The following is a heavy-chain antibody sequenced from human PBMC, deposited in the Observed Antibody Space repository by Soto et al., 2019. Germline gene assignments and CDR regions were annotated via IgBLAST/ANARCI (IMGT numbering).Heavy chain of an antibody. CDR3: ARDSVYYYDNSGYYNFDY. J-gene: IGHJ4*02. CDR1: GFIFSNYA. CDR2: VSYDGNNQ. V-gene: IGHV3-30-3*01. Sequence: QVQLVESGGGVVQPGRSLRVSCAASGFIFSNYAMHWVRQAPGKGLEWVAVVSYDGNNQFYAESVKGRFTISRDSSKTTLYLQMNNLRDEDTAVYYCARDSVYYYDNSGYYNFDYWGQGTLVIVSS. D-gene: IGHD3-22*01.